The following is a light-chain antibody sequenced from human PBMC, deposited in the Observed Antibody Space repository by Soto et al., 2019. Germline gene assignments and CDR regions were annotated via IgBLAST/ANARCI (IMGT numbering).Light chain of an antibody. CDR3: QTWGTATDAV. Sequence: QLVLTQSPSASASLGASVNLTCTLSSGHSSYAIAWHQQQPGKGPRYLMKLNSDGSHSKGDGIPDRFSGSSSGAERYLTISSLQSEDEADYYCQTWGTATDAVFGGGTQLTVL. CDR1: SGHSSYA. J-gene: IGLJ7*01. V-gene: IGLV4-69*01. CDR2: LNSDGSH.